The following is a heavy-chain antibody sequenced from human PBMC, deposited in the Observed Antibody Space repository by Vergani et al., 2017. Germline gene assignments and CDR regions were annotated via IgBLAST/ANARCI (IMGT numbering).Heavy chain of an antibody. D-gene: IGHD2-15*01. Sequence: QVQLVESGGGVVQPGRSLRLSCAASGFTFSSYGMHWVRQAPGKGLEWVAVIWYDGSNKYYADSVKGRFTISRDNAKNSLYLQMNSLRAEDTAVYYCARDPRPCSGGSCPDYWGQGTLVTVSS. CDR3: ARDPRPCSGGSCPDY. CDR2: IWYDGSNK. V-gene: IGHV3-33*01. J-gene: IGHJ4*02. CDR1: GFTFSSYG.